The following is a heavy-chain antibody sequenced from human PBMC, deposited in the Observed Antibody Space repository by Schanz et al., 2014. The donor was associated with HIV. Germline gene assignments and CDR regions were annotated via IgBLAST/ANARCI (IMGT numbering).Heavy chain of an antibody. J-gene: IGHJ5*02. V-gene: IGHV3-23*04. Sequence: DVQLVESGGGLVQPGGSLRLSCTGFGFNFGDYAMNWVRQGPGKGLEWVSGITGSGSHIYYADSVKGRFTIFRDNSKNTLYLQMNSLRAEDTATYYCARDISTYCVGDCPAQFDPRGQGTLVTVSS. CDR1: GFNFGDYA. D-gene: IGHD2-21*02. CDR2: ITGSGSHI. CDR3: ARDISTYCVGDCPAQFDP.